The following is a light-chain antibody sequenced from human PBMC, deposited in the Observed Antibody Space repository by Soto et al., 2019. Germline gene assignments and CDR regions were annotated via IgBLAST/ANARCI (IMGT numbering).Light chain of an antibody. CDR2: DAS. J-gene: IGKJ4*01. Sequence: EIVLTQSPATLSLSPGERATLSCRASQSVSSYLAGYQQKPGQAPRLLIYDASNRATGIPARFSGSGSGTDFTLTISSLEPEDFAVYYCQQRSNGPLLTFGGGTKVELK. V-gene: IGKV3-11*01. CDR1: QSVSSY. CDR3: QQRSNGPLLT.